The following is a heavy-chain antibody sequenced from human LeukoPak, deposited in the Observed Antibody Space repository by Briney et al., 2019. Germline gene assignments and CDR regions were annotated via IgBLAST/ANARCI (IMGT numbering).Heavy chain of an antibody. CDR1: GFTFSSYW. V-gene: IGHV3-74*01. CDR3: ARYSSVHFDY. J-gene: IGHJ4*02. CDR2: INSDGSST. Sequence: GGSLRLSCAASGFTFSSYWMHWVRQAPGKGLVWVSRINSDGSSTIYADSVKGRFTISRDNAKNTLYLQMNTLRVEDTAVYYCARYSSVHFDYWGQGILVTVSS. D-gene: IGHD6-19*01.